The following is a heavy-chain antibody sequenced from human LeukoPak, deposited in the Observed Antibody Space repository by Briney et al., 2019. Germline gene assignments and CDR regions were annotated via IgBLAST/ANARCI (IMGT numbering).Heavy chain of an antibody. Sequence: SETLSLTCAVSGYSISSGYYWGWIRQPPGKGLEWIGSIYHSGSTYYNPSLKSRVTISVDTSKNQFSLKLSSVTAADTAIYYCAREYCNSISCPVWFDPWGQGTLVTVSS. D-gene: IGHD2/OR15-2a*01. J-gene: IGHJ5*02. CDR3: AREYCNSISCPVWFDP. V-gene: IGHV4-38-2*02. CDR1: GYSISSGYY. CDR2: IYHSGST.